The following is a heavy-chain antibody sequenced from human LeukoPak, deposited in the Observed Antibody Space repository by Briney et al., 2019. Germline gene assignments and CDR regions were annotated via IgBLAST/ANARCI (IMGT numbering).Heavy chain of an antibody. D-gene: IGHD3-10*01. V-gene: IGHV4-30-4*01. Sequence: SETLSLTCTVSGGSISSGDYYWSCIRQPPGEGLEWIGYIYYSGSTYYNPSLKSRVTISVDTSKNQFSLKLSSVTAADTAVYYCARQGRRYGSGSYYRTWGQGTLVTVSS. CDR3: ARQGRRYGSGSYYRT. J-gene: IGHJ5*02. CDR1: GGSISSGDYY. CDR2: IYYSGST.